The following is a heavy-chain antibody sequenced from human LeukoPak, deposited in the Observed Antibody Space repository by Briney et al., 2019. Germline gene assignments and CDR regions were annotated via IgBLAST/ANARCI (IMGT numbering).Heavy chain of an antibody. CDR3: ARESKRYCSSTSCNDY. J-gene: IGHJ4*02. CDR1: GGTFSSYA. D-gene: IGHD2-2*01. V-gene: IGHV1-69*01. CDR2: IIPIFGTA. Sequence: SSVKVSCKASGGTFSSYAISWVRQAPGQGLEWMGGIIPIFGTANYAQKFQGRVTITADESTSTAYMELSSLRSEDTAVYYCARESKRYCSSTSCNDYWGQGTPVTVSS.